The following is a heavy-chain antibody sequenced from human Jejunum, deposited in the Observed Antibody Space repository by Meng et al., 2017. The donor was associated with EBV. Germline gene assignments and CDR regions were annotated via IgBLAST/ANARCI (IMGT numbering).Heavy chain of an antibody. V-gene: IGHV4-4*02. CDR3: AGNGYYALEY. Sequence: QVQLQEWGPRLEKPSGTLSLPCVVSGGYISDNDWWSWVRQPPGKGLEWLGEIYHGGGTNYNPSLESRVTISVDKSKNQFSLKLNSVTVADTAVYYCAGNGYYALEYWGPGILVTVSS. CDR2: IYHGGGT. D-gene: IGHD3-22*01. CDR1: GGYISDNDW. J-gene: IGHJ4*02.